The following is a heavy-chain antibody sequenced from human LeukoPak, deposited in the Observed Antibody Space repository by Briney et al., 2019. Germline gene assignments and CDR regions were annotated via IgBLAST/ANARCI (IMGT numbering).Heavy chain of an antibody. V-gene: IGHV4-38-2*02. J-gene: IGHJ5*02. CDR1: GSSISSGYY. D-gene: IGHD2-2*01. CDR3: AREGPFRYCSSTSCP. CDR2: IYHSGST. Sequence: SETLSLTCTVSGSSISSGYYWGWIRQPPGKGLEWIGSIYHSGSTYYNPSLKSRVTISVDTSKNQFSLKLSSVTAADTAVYYCAREGPFRYCSSTSCPWGQGTLVTVSS.